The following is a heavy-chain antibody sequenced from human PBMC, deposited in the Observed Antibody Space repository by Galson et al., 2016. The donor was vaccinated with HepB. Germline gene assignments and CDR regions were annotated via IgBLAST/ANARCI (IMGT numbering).Heavy chain of an antibody. D-gene: IGHD3-3*01. V-gene: IGHV1-2*02. CDR1: GYTFTGYY. J-gene: IGHJ6*04. CDR2: INPNSGGT. Sequence: SVKVSCKASGYTFTGYYMHWVRQAPGQGLEWMGWINPNSGGTNYAQKFQGRVTMTRDTSISTAYMELSRLRSDDTAVYYWARDTIFNHYYYSGMDVWGKGTTVTVSS. CDR3: ARDTIFNHYYYSGMDV.